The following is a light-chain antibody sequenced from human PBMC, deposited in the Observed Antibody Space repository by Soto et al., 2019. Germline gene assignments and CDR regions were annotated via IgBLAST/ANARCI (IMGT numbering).Light chain of an antibody. CDR2: EGS. CDR1: SSDVGSYNL. J-gene: IGLJ3*02. V-gene: IGLV2-23*01. CDR3: CSYAGSSIWV. Sequence: HSALTQPASVSGSPGQSITISCTGTSSDVGSYNLVSWYQQHPGKAPKLMIYEGSKRPSGISNRFSGSKSGNTASLTISGLQAEDEADYYCCSYAGSSIWVFGGGTKVTVL.